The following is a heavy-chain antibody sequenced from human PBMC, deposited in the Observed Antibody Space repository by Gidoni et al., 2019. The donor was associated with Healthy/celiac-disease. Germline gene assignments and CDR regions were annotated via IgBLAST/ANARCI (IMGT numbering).Heavy chain of an antibody. V-gene: IGHV2-26*01. D-gene: IGHD3-3*01. Sequence: QVTLTESGPVLVNPTETLPLTCPVSGFSPSNARMGVSWIRQPPGKALEWLSHIFSNDEKSYSTSLKSRLTISKDTSKSQVVLTMTNMDPVDTATYYCARIRDFWSGYYPDWYFDLWGRGTLVTVSS. CDR2: IFSNDEK. CDR3: ARIRDFWSGYYPDWYFDL. CDR1: GFSPSNARMG. J-gene: IGHJ2*01.